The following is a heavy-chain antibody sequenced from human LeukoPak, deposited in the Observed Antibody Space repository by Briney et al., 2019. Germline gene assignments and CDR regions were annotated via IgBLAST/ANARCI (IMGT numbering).Heavy chain of an antibody. V-gene: IGHV3-23*01. D-gene: IGHD2-2*01. Sequence: GGSLRLSCAASGFTFSSYAMSWVRQAPGRGLEWVSVISGSGGTTYYADSVKGRFTISRDNSKNTLYLQMNSLRAEDTAVYYCAKKGDCSSTSCYIDFWGQGTLVTVSP. CDR1: GFTFSSYA. CDR2: ISGSGGTT. J-gene: IGHJ4*02. CDR3: AKKGDCSSTSCYIDF.